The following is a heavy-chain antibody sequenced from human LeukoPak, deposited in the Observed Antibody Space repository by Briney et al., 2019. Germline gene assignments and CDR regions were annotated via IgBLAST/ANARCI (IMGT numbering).Heavy chain of an antibody. D-gene: IGHD2-15*01. CDR3: AKDGGDIDNWGFRYY. J-gene: IGHJ4*02. CDR1: GFTFSNYW. Sequence: GGSLRLSCAASGFTFSNYWMSWVRQAPGKGLEWVSSISGDSSRTHYADSVKGRFTISRDNSKNTLYLQMNSLRVEDTAVYYCAKDGGDIDNWGFRYYWGQGTLVTVSS. CDR2: ISGDSSRT. V-gene: IGHV3-23*01.